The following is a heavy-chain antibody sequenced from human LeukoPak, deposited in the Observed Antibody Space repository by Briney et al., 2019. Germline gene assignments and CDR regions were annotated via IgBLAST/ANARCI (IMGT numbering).Heavy chain of an antibody. CDR3: ARSGMRWELLSFFDY. V-gene: IGHV4-39*07. CDR2: IYYSGST. CDR1: GGSISSSSYY. Sequence: SETRSLTCTVSGGSISSSSYYWGWIRQPPVKGLEWIGSIYYSGSTYYNPSLKSRVTISVDTSKNQFSLKLSSVTAADTAVYYCARSGMRWELLSFFDYWGQGTLVTVSS. D-gene: IGHD1-26*01. J-gene: IGHJ4*02.